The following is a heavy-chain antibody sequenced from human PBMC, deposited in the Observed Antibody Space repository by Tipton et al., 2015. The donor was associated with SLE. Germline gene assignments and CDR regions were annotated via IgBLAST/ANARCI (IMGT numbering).Heavy chain of an antibody. J-gene: IGHJ4*02. V-gene: IGHV4-34*01. CDR2: INHSGST. D-gene: IGHD3-3*01. CDR1: GGSFSGYY. Sequence: KPSETLSLTCAVYGGSFSGYYWSWIRQPPGKGLEWIGEINHSGSTNYNPSLKSRVTISVDTSKNQFSLKLSSVTAAYTVLYYCSRRDLEWLLCLVYWGQGTLVTVSS. CDR3: SRRDLEWLLCLVY.